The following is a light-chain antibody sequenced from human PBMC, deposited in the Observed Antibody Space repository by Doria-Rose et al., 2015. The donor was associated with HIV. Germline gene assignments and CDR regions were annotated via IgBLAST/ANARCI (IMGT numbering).Light chain of an antibody. J-gene: IGKJ1*01. CDR1: QGISRY. Sequence: DIQMTQSPSFLSASVGVRVTITCRASQGISRYLAWYQQKPGKATTLLIFGASTVQSGVPSRFSGSGSGTEFTLTISSLQPEDFATYYCQQFDSFPRTFGQGTKVELK. V-gene: IGKV1-9*01. CDR2: GAS. CDR3: QQFDSFPRT.